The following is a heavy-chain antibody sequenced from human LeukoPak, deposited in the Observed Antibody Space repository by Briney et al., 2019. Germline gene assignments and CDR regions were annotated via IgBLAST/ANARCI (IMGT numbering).Heavy chain of an antibody. V-gene: IGHV1-18*01. Sequence: ASVKVSCKASGYTFTSYGISWVRQAPGQGLEWMGWISAYSGNTNYAQKLQGRVTMTTDTSTSTAYMELRSLRSDDTAVYYCARDMSPPSYNWFDPWGQGTLVTVSS. CDR3: ARDMSPPSYNWFDP. CDR2: ISAYSGNT. J-gene: IGHJ5*02. D-gene: IGHD2-15*01. CDR1: GYTFTSYG.